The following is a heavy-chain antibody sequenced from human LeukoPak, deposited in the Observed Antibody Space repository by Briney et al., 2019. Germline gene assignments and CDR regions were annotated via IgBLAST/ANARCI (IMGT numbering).Heavy chain of an antibody. CDR2: ISSSGSTI. CDR1: GFTFSSYA. J-gene: IGHJ4*02. V-gene: IGHV3-48*03. Sequence: GGSLRLSCAASGFTFSSYAMSWVRQAPGKGLEWVSYISSSGSTIYYVDSVKGRFTISRDNAKNSLYLQMNSLRAEDTAVYYCARVTVAGINWGQGTLVTVSS. CDR3: ARVTVAGIN. D-gene: IGHD6-19*01.